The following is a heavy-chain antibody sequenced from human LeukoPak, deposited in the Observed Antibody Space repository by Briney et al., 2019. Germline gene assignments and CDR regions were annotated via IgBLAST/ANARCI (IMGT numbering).Heavy chain of an antibody. J-gene: IGHJ4*01. CDR3: ATRPLSHSGSDWAGDY. D-gene: IGHD1-26*01. CDR2: INPNSGGT. CDR1: GYTFTGYY. V-gene: IGHV1-2*06. Sequence: ASLKVSCKASGYTFTGYYMHWVRQAPGQGLEWMGRINPNSGGTTSAQKFQGKVTMTSDTSISTAYMELSRLRSDDTAVYYCATRPLSHSGSDWAGDYWGHGTLGTVSS.